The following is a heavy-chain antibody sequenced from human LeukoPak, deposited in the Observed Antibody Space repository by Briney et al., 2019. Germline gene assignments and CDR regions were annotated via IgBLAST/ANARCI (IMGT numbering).Heavy chain of an antibody. CDR1: GGSVSSGSYY. D-gene: IGHD3-10*01. J-gene: IGHJ5*02. CDR3: ARWGEYGSGSYYNQVPNWFDP. Sequence: PSETLSLTCTVSGGSVSSGSYYWSWIRQPPGEGLEWIGYIYYSGSTNYNPSLKSRVTISVDTSKNQFSLKLSSVTAADTAVYYCARWGEYGSGSYYNQVPNWFDPWGQGTLVTVSS. CDR2: IYYSGST. V-gene: IGHV4-61*01.